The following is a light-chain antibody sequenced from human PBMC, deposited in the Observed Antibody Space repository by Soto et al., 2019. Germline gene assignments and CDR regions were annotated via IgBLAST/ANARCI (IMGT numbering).Light chain of an antibody. Sequence: DIQMTQSPSTLSASVGDRVTIACRASRSISPWLAWYQQKPGKPPKLLIYGASSLAAGVPSRFSGSGSGTDFTLTISSLEPEDFAVYYCQQRSNWPITFGQGTRLEI. CDR2: GAS. CDR1: RSISPW. J-gene: IGKJ5*01. V-gene: IGKV1-5*01. CDR3: QQRSNWPIT.